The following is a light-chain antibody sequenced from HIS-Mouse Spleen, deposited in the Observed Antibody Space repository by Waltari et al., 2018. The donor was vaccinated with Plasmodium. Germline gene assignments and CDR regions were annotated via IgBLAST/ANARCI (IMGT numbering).Light chain of an antibody. CDR2: LNSDGSH. CDR3: QTWGTGMV. J-gene: IGLJ3*02. V-gene: IGLV4-69*01. Sequence: QLVLTQSPSASASLGASVKLTCTLSSGHSSYAIARPQQQPEKGPRYLMKLNSDGSHSKGDGIPDRFSGSSSGAERYLTISSLQSEDEADYYCQTWGTGMVFGGGTKLTVL. CDR1: SGHSSYA.